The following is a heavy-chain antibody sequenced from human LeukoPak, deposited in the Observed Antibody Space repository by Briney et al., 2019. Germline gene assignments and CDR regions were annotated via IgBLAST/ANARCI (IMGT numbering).Heavy chain of an antibody. D-gene: IGHD4-17*01. Sequence: PSETLSLTCTVSGGSISSYYWSWIRQPPGKGLEWIGYIYYSGSTNYNPSLKSRVTISVDTSKNQFSLKLSSVTAADTAVYYCARADYGDLKGVFDYWGQGTLVTVSS. CDR3: ARADYGDLKGVFDY. CDR2: IYYSGST. CDR1: GGSISSYY. J-gene: IGHJ4*02. V-gene: IGHV4-59*01.